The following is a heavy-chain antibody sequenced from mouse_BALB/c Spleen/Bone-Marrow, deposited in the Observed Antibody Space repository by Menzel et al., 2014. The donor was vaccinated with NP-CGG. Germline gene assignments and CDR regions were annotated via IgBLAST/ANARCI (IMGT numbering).Heavy chain of an antibody. CDR3: ARSYYGSPYFDY. CDR1: GYAFXNYL. D-gene: IGHD1-1*01. V-gene: IGHV1-54*01. Sequence: VQVVESGAELVRPGTSVKVSCKASGYAFXNYLIEWVKQRPGQGLEWIGVINPGSGGTNYNEKFKGKATLTADKSSSTAYMQFSSLTSDDSAVYFCARSYYGSPYFDYWGQGTTLTVSS. CDR2: INPGSGGT. J-gene: IGHJ2*01.